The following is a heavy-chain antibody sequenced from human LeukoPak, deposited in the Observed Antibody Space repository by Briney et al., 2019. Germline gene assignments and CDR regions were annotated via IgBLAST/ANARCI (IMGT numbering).Heavy chain of an antibody. V-gene: IGHV4-59*08. CDR2: MVYSGST. Sequence: WETLSLTCTVSGGSISSYYWSWIRQPPGKGLEWIGYMVYSGSTNYNPSLKSRVTISVHTSKKQFSLKLSSVTAADTAVYFCARSIVVAGIVSDFYYYGMDVWGQGTTVTVSS. J-gene: IGHJ6*02. CDR3: ARSIVVAGIVSDFYYYGMDV. D-gene: IGHD6-19*01. CDR1: GGSISSYY.